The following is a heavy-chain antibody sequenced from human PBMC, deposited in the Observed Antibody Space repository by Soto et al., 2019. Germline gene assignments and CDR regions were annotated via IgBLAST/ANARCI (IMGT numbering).Heavy chain of an antibody. D-gene: IGHD3-10*01. Sequence: EVQLLESGGGLVQPGGSLRLSCATSGFSFSTYPMSWVRQAPGKGLEWVTAISGNGRGTSYADSVKGRFTILRDNSKNTLYLQMNSLRAEDTAVYYCVKKRSYARSNYDHFDYWGQGTLVTVSS. V-gene: IGHV3-23*01. J-gene: IGHJ4*02. CDR2: ISGNGRGT. CDR3: VKKRSYARSNYDHFDY. CDR1: GFSFSTYP.